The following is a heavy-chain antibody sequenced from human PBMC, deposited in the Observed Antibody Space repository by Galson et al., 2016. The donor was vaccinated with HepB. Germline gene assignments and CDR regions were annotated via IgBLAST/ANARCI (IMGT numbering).Heavy chain of an antibody. J-gene: IGHJ6*02. V-gene: IGHV3-9*01. Sequence: SLRLSCAASGFNFEGYAMHWVRQAPGKGLEWVSGISWNSGAKGYADSVKGRFTISRDNTKNSLYLQMNSLRAEDTALYYCARDRYQLLYNPNYYYGMDVWGQGTTVTVSS. CDR2: ISWNSGAK. CDR3: ARDRYQLLYNPNYYYGMDV. CDR1: GFNFEGYA. D-gene: IGHD2-2*02.